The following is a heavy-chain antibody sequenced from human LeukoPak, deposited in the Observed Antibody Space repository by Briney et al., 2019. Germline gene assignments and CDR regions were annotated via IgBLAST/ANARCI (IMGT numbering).Heavy chain of an antibody. CDR2: IYISGST. CDR1: GGSISSYY. D-gene: IGHD1-1*01. CDR3: ARVTEWNDFDY. Sequence: SETLSLTCTVSGGSISSYYWSWIRQPAGKGLEWIGRIYISGSTNYNPSLKSRVTISVDTSKNQLSLKLSSVTAADTAVYYCARVTEWNDFDYWGQGTLVTVSS. J-gene: IGHJ4*02. V-gene: IGHV4-4*07.